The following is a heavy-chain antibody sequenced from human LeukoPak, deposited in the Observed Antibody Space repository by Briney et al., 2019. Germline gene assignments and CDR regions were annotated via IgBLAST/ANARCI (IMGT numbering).Heavy chain of an antibody. D-gene: IGHD3-10*01. V-gene: IGHV1-46*01. CDR1: GYTFINYY. Sequence: ASVKVSCKASGYTFINYYMHWVRQAPGQGLEWMGIINPSGGTTSYAQNFQGRVTMTRDTSTSTVYMELSSLRYDDTAVYYCATNILVRDIINWFDPWGQGTLVTVSS. CDR3: ATNILVRDIINWFDP. J-gene: IGHJ5*02. CDR2: INPSGGTT.